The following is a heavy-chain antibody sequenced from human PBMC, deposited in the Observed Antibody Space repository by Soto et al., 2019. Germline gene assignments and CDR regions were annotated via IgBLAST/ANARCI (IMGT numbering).Heavy chain of an antibody. CDR1: GGSISSGGYY. D-gene: IGHD1-1*01. CDR3: ARWPQLEPRFDY. V-gene: IGHV4-31*03. J-gene: IGHJ4*02. CDR2: IYYSGST. Sequence: QVQLQESGPGLVKPSQTLSLTCTVSGGSISSGGYYWSWIRQHPGKGLEWIGYIYYSGSTYYNPYLKSRVTISVDTSKNPVSLKPSSVTAADTAVYYCARWPQLEPRFDYWGQGTPVTVSS.